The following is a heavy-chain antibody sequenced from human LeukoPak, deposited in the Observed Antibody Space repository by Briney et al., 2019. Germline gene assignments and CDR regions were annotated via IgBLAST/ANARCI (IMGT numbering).Heavy chain of an antibody. CDR1: GGSISSSSYY. CDR2: IYYNGST. V-gene: IGHV4-39*01. J-gene: IGHJ4*02. D-gene: IGHD3-22*01. CDR3: ASTGGYYYYFDY. Sequence: SETLSLTCTVSGGSISSSSYYWGWIRQPPGKGLEWIGSIYYNGSTYYNPSLKSRVTISIDTSKNQFSLKLSSVTAADTAVYYCASTGGYYYYFDYWGQGTLVTVSS.